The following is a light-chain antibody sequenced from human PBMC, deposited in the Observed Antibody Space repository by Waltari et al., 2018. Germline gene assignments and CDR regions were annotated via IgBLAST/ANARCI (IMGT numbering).Light chain of an antibody. J-gene: IGKJ4*01. CDR1: QTVSRF. Sequence: EIVLTQSPAPLSLSPGERATLSCRASQTVSRFLAWYQHKPGQAPRLLIYDASNRASGIPARFSGSGSGTDFTLTISSLEPEDFALYYCQQRSDWPLTFGGGTKVEI. CDR3: QQRSDWPLT. CDR2: DAS. V-gene: IGKV3-11*01.